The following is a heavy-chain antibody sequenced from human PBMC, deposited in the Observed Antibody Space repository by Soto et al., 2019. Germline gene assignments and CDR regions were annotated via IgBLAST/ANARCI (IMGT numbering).Heavy chain of an antibody. J-gene: IGHJ4*02. CDR2: ITWNSRVL. D-gene: IGHD3-3*01. Sequence: GGSLRLSCVGTGLNFDDFAMHWVRQAPGKGLEWVSGITWNSRVLAYADSVKGRFAISRDNARNSLYLQMDSLRDEDTALYYCAKGRYDFWSPYYFDSWGQGTLVTVSS. V-gene: IGHV3-9*01. CDR1: GLNFDDFA. CDR3: AKGRYDFWSPYYFDS.